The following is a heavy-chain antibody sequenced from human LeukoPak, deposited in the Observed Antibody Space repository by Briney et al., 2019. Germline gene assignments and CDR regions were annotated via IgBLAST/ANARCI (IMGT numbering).Heavy chain of an antibody. CDR2: ITGSGGNT. D-gene: IGHD6-19*01. V-gene: IGHV3-23*01. J-gene: IGHJ4*02. CDR3: AKEAGSGWSYFDS. CDR1: GFTFSNYA. Sequence: GGSLRLSCAASGFTFSNYAMSWVRQAPGKGLEWVSAITGSGGNTYYADSVKGRFTISRDNSKNTLYLQMNSLRAEDTAVYSCAKEAGSGWSYFDSWGQGTLVTVSS.